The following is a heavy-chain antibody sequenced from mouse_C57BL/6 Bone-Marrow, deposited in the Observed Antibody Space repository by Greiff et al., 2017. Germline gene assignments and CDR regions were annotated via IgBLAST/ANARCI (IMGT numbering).Heavy chain of an antibody. CDR1: GYTFTDYY. D-gene: IGHD4-1*02. CDR3: ARKGCNWAWFAY. J-gene: IGHJ3*01. Sequence: EVQLQQSGPVLVKPGASVKMSCKASGYTFTDYYMNWVKQSHGKSLEWIGVINPYNGGTSYNQKFKGKATLTVDKSSSTAYMELNSLTSEDSAVYYCARKGCNWAWFAYWGQGTLVTVSA. CDR2: INPYNGGT. V-gene: IGHV1-19*01.